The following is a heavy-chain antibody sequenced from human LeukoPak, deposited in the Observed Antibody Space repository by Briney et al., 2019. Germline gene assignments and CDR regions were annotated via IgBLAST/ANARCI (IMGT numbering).Heavy chain of an antibody. CDR1: GFTFSSYS. V-gene: IGHV3-48*02. CDR2: ISSSSSII. D-gene: IGHD3-10*01. J-gene: IGHJ4*02. Sequence: GGSLRLSCAASGFTFSSYSMNWVRQAPGKGLEWVSYISSSSSIIYYADSVKGRFTISRDNAKNSLYLQMNSLTDEDTAVYYCARSMVRGVITFDYWGQGTLVTVSS. CDR3: ARSMVRGVITFDY.